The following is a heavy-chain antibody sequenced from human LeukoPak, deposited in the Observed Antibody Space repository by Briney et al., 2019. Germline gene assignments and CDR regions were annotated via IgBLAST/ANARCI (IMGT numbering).Heavy chain of an antibody. CDR2: IIPIFGTA. J-gene: IGHJ4*02. V-gene: IGHV1-69*13. Sequence: SVKVSCKASGGTFSSYAISWVRQAPGQGLEWMGGIIPIFGTANYAQKFQGRVTITADESTSTAYMELSSLRSEDTAVYYCARDWLSRMYDSSGYYGYWGQGTLVTVSS. CDR1: GGTFSSYA. D-gene: IGHD3-22*01. CDR3: ARDWLSRMYDSSGYYGY.